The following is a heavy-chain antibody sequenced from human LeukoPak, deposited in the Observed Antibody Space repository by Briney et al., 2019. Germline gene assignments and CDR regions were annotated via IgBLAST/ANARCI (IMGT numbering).Heavy chain of an antibody. J-gene: IGHJ4*02. D-gene: IGHD3-3*01. CDR2: ISGSGGST. CDR3: AKKRYYDFWSGYFDY. V-gene: IGHV3-23*01. CDR1: GFTFSSYA. Sequence: GGSLRLSCAASGFTFSSYAMSWVRQAPGKGLEWVSAISGSGGSTYYADSVKGRFTISRDNSKNTLYLQMNSLRAEDTAVYYCAKKRYYDFWSGYFDYWGQGALVTVSS.